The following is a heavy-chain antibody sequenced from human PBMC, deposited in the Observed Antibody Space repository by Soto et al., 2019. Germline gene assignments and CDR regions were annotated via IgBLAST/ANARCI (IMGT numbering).Heavy chain of an antibody. CDR2: ISAYNGNT. Sequence: ASVKVSCKASGYTFTSYGISWVRQAPGQGLEWMGWISAYNGNTNYAQKLQGRVTMTTDTSTSTAYMELRSLRSDDTAVYYCVRDVPYYYDSSGPGDYWGQGTPVTVSS. V-gene: IGHV1-18*04. CDR1: GYTFTSYG. J-gene: IGHJ4*02. CDR3: VRDVPYYYDSSGPGDY. D-gene: IGHD3-22*01.